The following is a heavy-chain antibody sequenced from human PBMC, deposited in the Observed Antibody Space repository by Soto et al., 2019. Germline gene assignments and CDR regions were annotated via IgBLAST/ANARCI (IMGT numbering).Heavy chain of an antibody. J-gene: IGHJ4*02. Sequence: ESGGGVVQPGRSLRLSCAASGFVFRNYAMHWVRQALGKGLEWVAVISYDGSKKYYADSVKGRFTISRDNSKNTLYLQMNSLRAEDTAVYYCARNDYGDYQFDYWGQGTLVTVSS. CDR1: GFVFRNYA. CDR3: ARNDYGDYQFDY. CDR2: ISYDGSKK. D-gene: IGHD4-17*01. V-gene: IGHV3-30-3*01.